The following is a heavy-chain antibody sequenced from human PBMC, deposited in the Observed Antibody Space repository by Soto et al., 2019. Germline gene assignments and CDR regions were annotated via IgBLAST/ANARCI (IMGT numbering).Heavy chain of an antibody. CDR3: VRQYYFGSGSCYNRPFDF. J-gene: IGHJ4*02. Sequence: PSETLSLTCTVSGGSISSSSYYWGWIRQRPRKGLERIGSIYYSGNTYYNPSLKSRVTISVDTAKNQFSLKLSSVTAADTAVYYCVRQYYFGSGSCYNRPFDFWGQGTLVTASS. D-gene: IGHD3-10*01. CDR2: IYYSGNT. V-gene: IGHV4-39*01. CDR1: GGSISSSSYY.